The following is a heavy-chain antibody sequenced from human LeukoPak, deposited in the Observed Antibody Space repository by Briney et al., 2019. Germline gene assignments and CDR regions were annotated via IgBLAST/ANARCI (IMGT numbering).Heavy chain of an antibody. CDR1: GGSFSGYY. Sequence: SETLSLTCAVYGGSFSGYYWSWIRQPPGKGLEWIGEINHSGSTNYNPSLKSRVTISVDTSKNQFSLKLSSVTAADTAVYYCARRGCSYGSDYWGQGTLVTVSS. V-gene: IGHV4-34*01. D-gene: IGHD5-18*01. J-gene: IGHJ4*02. CDR3: ARRGCSYGSDY. CDR2: INHSGST.